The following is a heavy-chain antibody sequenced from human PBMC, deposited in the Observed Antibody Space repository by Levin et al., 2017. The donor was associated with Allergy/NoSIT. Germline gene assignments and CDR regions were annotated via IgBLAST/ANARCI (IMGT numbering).Heavy chain of an antibody. CDR2: IYTGGST. J-gene: IGHJ3*02. CDR3: AREPAAGSESYLMDAFDI. D-gene: IGHD3-10*01. V-gene: IGHV3-66*01. CDR1: GFSVNNHY. Sequence: GESLKISCAASGFSVNNHYMNWVRQAPGKGLEWVAVIYTGGSTNYADSVKGRFIISRDKSKNTLYLQMNNLRAEDTAVYYCAREPAAGSESYLMDAFDIWGQGTMVTVSS.